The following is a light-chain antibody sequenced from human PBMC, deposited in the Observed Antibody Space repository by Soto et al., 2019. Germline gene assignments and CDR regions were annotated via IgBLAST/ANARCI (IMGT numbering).Light chain of an antibody. Sequence: AIRMTQSPSSFSASTGDRVTITCRASQGISSYLAWYQQNPGKAPKLLIYAASTLQSGVPSRFSGSGSGTDFTLTISCLQSEDFATYYCQQYYSYPHTFGQGNKLEIK. J-gene: IGKJ2*01. V-gene: IGKV1-8*01. CDR1: QGISSY. CDR2: AAS. CDR3: QQYYSYPHT.